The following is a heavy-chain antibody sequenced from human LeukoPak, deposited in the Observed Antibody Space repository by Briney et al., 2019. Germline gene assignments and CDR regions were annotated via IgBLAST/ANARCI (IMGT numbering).Heavy chain of an antibody. Sequence: ASVKVSCKASGYTFTSYGISWVRQAPGQGLEWMGWISAYNGNTNYAQKLQGRVTMTTDTSTSTAYMELRSLRSEDTAVYYCARDQDIVVVPAAIEAFAFDIWGQGTMVTVSS. J-gene: IGHJ3*02. CDR1: GYTFTSYG. V-gene: IGHV1-18*01. CDR3: ARDQDIVVVPAAIEAFAFDI. D-gene: IGHD2-2*01. CDR2: ISAYNGNT.